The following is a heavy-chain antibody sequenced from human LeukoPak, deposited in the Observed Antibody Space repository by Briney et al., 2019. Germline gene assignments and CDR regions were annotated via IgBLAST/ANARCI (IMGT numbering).Heavy chain of an antibody. J-gene: IGHJ5*02. CDR3: ARDLSYGNWFDP. V-gene: IGHV1-2*02. Sequence: GASVKVSCKASGYTFTGYYMHWVRQAPGQGLEWMGWINPNSGGTNYAQKFQGRVTMTRDASISTAYMELSRLRSDDTAVYYCARDLSYGNWFDPWGQGTLVTVSS. CDR1: GYTFTGYY. CDR2: INPNSGGT. D-gene: IGHD4-17*01.